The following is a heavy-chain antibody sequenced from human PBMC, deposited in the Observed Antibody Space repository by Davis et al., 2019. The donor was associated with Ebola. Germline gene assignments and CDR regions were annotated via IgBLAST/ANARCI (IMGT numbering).Heavy chain of an antibody. CDR2: ISAYNGNT. D-gene: IGHD6-19*01. Sequence: ASVKVSCKASGYTFTSYGISWVRQAPGQGLEWMGWISAYNGNTSYAQKLQGRVTMTTDTSTSTAYMELRSLRSDDTAVYYCARDSHSSGWSNYYGMDVWGQGTTVTVSS. CDR3: ARDSHSSGWSNYYGMDV. J-gene: IGHJ6*02. V-gene: IGHV1-18*01. CDR1: GYTFTSYG.